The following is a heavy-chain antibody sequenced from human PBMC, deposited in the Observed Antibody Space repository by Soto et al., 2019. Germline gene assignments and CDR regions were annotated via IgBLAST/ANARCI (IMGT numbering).Heavy chain of an antibody. CDR2: ISRTSSHI. J-gene: IGHJ6*02. Sequence: EVQLVESGGGLVKPGGSLRLSCVASEFSFSTYNMNWVRQAPGEGLQWVSFISRTSSHIHYADSVQGRFTISRDNAKNSLYLEMYSLRAEDTAVYYCARDPAADGYYGMDVWGQGTTVTVSS. CDR1: EFSFSTYN. D-gene: IGHD6-13*01. CDR3: ARDPAADGYYGMDV. V-gene: IGHV3-21*01.